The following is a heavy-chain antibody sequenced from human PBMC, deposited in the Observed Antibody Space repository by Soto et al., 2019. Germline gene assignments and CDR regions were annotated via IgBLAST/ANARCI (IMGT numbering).Heavy chain of an antibody. CDR2: ISGNNGDR. Sequence: QVQLVQSGAEVRTLGASWRVSCKVSGYAITKSGISWVGQAPGHGLAWMGGISGNNGDRNYAQKLKGRVTMTADTSTSTVDLELRSLRLDDTAVYYCARAPAGYCSATRCCFSAFDIWGQGTVVTVSS. CDR3: ARAPAGYCSATRCCFSAFDI. J-gene: IGHJ3*02. CDR1: GYAITKSG. D-gene: IGHD2-2*03. V-gene: IGHV1-18*01.